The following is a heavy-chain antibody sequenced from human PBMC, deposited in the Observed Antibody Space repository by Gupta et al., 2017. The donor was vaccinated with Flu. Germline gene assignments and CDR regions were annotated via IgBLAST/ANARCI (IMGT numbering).Heavy chain of an antibody. CDR3: AREAGVGATRELDY. Sequence: QVQLQESGPGLVKPSGTLSLTCVVSGGSITSNNWWSWVRQSPGTGLEWIGEIYQSGSVNYNPSLKSRATISVDRSKDQFSLKLISVTAADTAVYYCAREAGVGATRELDYWGQGTLVTVSS. V-gene: IGHV4-4*02. J-gene: IGHJ4*02. CDR1: GGSITSNNW. D-gene: IGHD1-26*01. CDR2: IYQSGSV.